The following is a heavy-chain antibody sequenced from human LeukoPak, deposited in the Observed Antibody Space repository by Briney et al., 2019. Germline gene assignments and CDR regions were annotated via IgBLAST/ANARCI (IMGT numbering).Heavy chain of an antibody. CDR2: ISNSSSYI. CDR3: ARRGQYCSSTSCYAPDF. D-gene: IGHD2-2*01. CDR1: GFTFNSYN. J-gene: IGHJ4*02. Sequence: GGSLRLSRVASGFTFNSYNMNWVRQAPGKGLEWVSSISNSSSYIYYADSVKGRFTISRDNAKNSLYLQMNSLRAEDTAVYYCARRGQYCSSTSCYAPDFWGQGTLVTVSS. V-gene: IGHV3-21*01.